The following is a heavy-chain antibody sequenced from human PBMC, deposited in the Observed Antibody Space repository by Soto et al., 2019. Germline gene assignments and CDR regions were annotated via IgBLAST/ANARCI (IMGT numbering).Heavy chain of an antibody. D-gene: IGHD4-17*01. Sequence: PGGSLRLSCAASGFTFSSYSMNWVRQAPGKGLEWVSSISSSSSYIYYADSVKGRFTISRDNAKNSLYLQMNSLRAEDTAVYYCARMAGNGDYGMDVWGQGTAVTVSS. J-gene: IGHJ6*02. CDR2: ISSSSSYI. CDR3: ARMAGNGDYGMDV. CDR1: GFTFSSYS. V-gene: IGHV3-21*01.